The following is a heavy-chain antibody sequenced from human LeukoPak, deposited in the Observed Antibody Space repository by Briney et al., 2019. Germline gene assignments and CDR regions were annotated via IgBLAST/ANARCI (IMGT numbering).Heavy chain of an antibody. Sequence: GGSLRLSCAATGFTFSSYAMHWVRQAPGKGLEWVAVISYDGSNKYYADSVKGRFTISRDNSKNTLYLQMNSLRAEDTAVYYCARDGPPRYCSSTSCLTYYFDYWGQGTLDTVSS. J-gene: IGHJ4*02. V-gene: IGHV3-30*04. CDR2: ISYDGSNK. CDR3: ARDGPPRYCSSTSCLTYYFDY. CDR1: GFTFSSYA. D-gene: IGHD2-2*01.